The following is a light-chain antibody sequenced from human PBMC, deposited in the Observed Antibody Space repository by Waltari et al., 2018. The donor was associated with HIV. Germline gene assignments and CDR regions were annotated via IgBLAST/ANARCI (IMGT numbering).Light chain of an antibody. CDR2: DVT. CDR3: CSYAGSYTLVV. Sequence: QSALTQPRSVSGSPGHSVTISCTGTSSDLGGFNFVSRYQQHPGKAPKLMSYDVTKRPSGVPDRFSGAKFDNTASLTISGLQADDEADYYCCSYAGSYTLVVFGGGTKLTVL. J-gene: IGLJ2*01. V-gene: IGLV2-11*01. CDR1: SSDLGGFNF.